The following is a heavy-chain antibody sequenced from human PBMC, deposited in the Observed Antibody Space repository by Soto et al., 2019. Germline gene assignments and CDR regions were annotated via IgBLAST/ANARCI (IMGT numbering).Heavy chain of an antibody. CDR1: GFTFSDHY. V-gene: IGHV3-72*01. D-gene: IGHD6-19*01. CDR2: IKNKANSYST. J-gene: IGHJ4*02. Sequence: EVQLVESGGGLVQPGGSLRLSCAASGFTFSDHYMDWVRQAPGKGLEWVGRIKNKANSYSTEYAASVTGRFTISKDDSKNLVYLQMNSLKSEDSAVYYCPRTSGRGWSNFDFCGQGTLVTVSS. CDR3: PRTSGRGWSNFDF.